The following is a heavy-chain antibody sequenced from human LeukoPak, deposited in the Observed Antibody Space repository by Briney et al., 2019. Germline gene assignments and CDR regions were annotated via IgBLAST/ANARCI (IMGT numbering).Heavy chain of an antibody. CDR2: INWNGGST. Sequence: GGSLRLSCAASGFTFSSYWMSWVRQAPGKGLEWVSGINWNGGSTGYADSVKGRFTISRDNAKNSLYLQMNSLRAEDTALYYCARERGIAAAGTFSDYWGQGTLVTVSS. CDR1: GFTFSSYW. V-gene: IGHV3-20*04. D-gene: IGHD6-13*01. CDR3: ARERGIAAAGTFSDY. J-gene: IGHJ4*02.